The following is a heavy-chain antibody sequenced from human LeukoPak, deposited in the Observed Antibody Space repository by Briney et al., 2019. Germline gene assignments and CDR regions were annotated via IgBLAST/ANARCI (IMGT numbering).Heavy chain of an antibody. J-gene: IGHJ4*02. V-gene: IGHV1-46*01. CDR1: GYTFTNFY. Sequence: ASVKVSCKASGYTFTNFYMHWVRQAPGQGLEWMGLIHPNDGDTKYAQEFQDRATMTRDTSTSTVYMELSSLRSEDTAVYYCATYTQSGAQGVSDYWGQGTLVTVSS. D-gene: IGHD3-10*01. CDR2: IHPNDGDT. CDR3: ATYTQSGAQGVSDY.